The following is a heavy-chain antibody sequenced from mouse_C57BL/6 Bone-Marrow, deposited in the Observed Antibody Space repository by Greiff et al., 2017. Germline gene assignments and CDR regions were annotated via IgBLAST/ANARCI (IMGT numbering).Heavy chain of an antibody. D-gene: IGHD3-2*02. J-gene: IGHJ1*03. CDR2: IYPGDGDT. CDR3: ALRQLRCYWYFDV. V-gene: IGHV1-82*01. Sequence: QVQLQQSGPELVKPGASVKISCKASGYAFSSSWMNWVKQRPGKGLEWIGRIYPGDGDTNYNGKFKGKATLTADKSSSTAYMQLSSLTSEDSAVYFCALRQLRCYWYFDVWGTGTTVTVSS. CDR1: GYAFSSSW.